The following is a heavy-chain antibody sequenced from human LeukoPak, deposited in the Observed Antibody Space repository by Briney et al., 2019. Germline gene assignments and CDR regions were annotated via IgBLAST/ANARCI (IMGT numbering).Heavy chain of an antibody. Sequence: KPSETVSLTCAVSGGSISSSNWWSWVRQPPGKGLEWIGEIDHSGSTNYNPSLKSRVTISVDKSKNQFSLKLSSVTAAATAVYYWPGLGVGSDSPNVFEFWGQGKMAT. CDR3: PGLGVGSDSPNVFEF. V-gene: IGHV4-4*02. J-gene: IGHJ3*01. CDR1: GGSISSSNW. D-gene: IGHD1-26*01. CDR2: IDHSGST.